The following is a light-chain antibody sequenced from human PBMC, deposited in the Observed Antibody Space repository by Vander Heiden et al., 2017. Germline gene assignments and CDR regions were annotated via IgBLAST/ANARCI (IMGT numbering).Light chain of an antibody. Sequence: SYELTQPLSVSVSPGQTARITCSGDAMPKQYAFWYQQKPGQAPVLVMYKDSERSSGIPDRFSGSSSGTTVTLTISGVRAEDEADYYCQSADSSGADVVFGGGTKLTVL. CDR3: QSADSSGADVV. V-gene: IGLV3-25*03. J-gene: IGLJ2*01. CDR1: AMPKQY. CDR2: KDS.